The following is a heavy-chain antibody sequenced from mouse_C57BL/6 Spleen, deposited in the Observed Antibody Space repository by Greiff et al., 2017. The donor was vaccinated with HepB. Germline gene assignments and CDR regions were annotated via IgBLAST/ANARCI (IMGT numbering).Heavy chain of an antibody. J-gene: IGHJ2*01. CDR3: ARGDGYYPFDY. CDR1: GYAFSSSW. V-gene: IGHV1-82*01. D-gene: IGHD2-3*01. CDR2: IYPGDGDT. Sequence: VHLVESGPELVKPGASVKISCKASGYAFSSSWMNWVKQRPGKGLEWIGRIYPGDGDTNYNGKFKGKATLTADKSSSTAYMQLSSLTSEDSAVYFCARGDGYYPFDYWGQGTTLTVSS.